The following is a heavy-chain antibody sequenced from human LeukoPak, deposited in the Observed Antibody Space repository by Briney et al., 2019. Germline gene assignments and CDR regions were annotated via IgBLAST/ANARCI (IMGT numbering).Heavy chain of an antibody. V-gene: IGHV5-10-1*01. J-gene: IGHJ3*02. CDR2: IDPSYSFT. CDR3: ARLGHYYGSGSYYLGAFDI. Sequence: GASLQISCEGSGSIFTSYWITWVHPLPGKGLECMGRIDPSYSFTNYSPSFQGHVTISTDKSIRTAYLQWSSLKASDTAIYYCARLGHYYGSGSYYLGAFDIWGQGTMVTVSS. D-gene: IGHD3-10*01. CDR1: GSIFTSYW.